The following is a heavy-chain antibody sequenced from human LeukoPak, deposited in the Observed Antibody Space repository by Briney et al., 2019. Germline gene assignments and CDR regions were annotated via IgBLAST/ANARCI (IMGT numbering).Heavy chain of an antibody. Sequence: PGGSLRLSCVASGLTFDDSAMHWVRQAPGKGLEWVSLISGDGGSTFYADSVKGRFSISRDNSKNTLYLQMNSLRPEDTAMYYCVKESGKFDYWGQGTLVAVSS. J-gene: IGHJ4*02. CDR2: ISGDGGST. V-gene: IGHV3-43*02. CDR1: GLTFDDSA. CDR3: VKESGKFDY.